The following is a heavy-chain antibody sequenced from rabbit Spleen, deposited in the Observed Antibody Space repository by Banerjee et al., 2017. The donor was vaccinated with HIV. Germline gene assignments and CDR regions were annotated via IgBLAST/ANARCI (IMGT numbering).Heavy chain of an antibody. CDR2: VYAIGGST. J-gene: IGHJ4*01. CDR3: ARHAGYAGYGDANL. D-gene: IGHD7-1*01. Sequence: QLKETGGGLVQPGGSLTLSCKASGFDFSGDYMSWVRQAPGKGLEWIGCVYAIGGSTDYASWVDGRFTISSDNAQNTLDLQMNSLTAADTATYFCARHAGYAGYGDANLWGPGTLVTVS. CDR1: GFDFSGDY. V-gene: IGHV1S7*01.